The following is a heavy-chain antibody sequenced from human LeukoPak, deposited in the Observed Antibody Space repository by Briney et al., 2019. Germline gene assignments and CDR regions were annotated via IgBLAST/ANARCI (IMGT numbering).Heavy chain of an antibody. J-gene: IGHJ4*02. Sequence: SSQTLSLTCTVSGGSISSGGYYWSWIRQHPGKGLEWIGYIYYSGSTYYNPSLKSRVTISVDTSKNQFSLKLSSVTAADTAVYYCARTPRTLTIAALLFDYWGQGTLVTVSS. V-gene: IGHV4-31*03. D-gene: IGHD6-6*01. CDR2: IYYSGST. CDR3: ARTPRTLTIAALLFDY. CDR1: GGSISSGGYY.